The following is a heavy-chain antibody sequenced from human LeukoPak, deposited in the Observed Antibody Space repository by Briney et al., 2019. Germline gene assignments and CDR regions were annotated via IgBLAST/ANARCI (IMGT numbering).Heavy chain of an antibody. J-gene: IGHJ4*02. V-gene: IGHV1-18*01. CDR2: ISAYNGNT. Sequence: ASVKVSCKASGYTFTSYGISWVRQAPGQGLEWMGWISAYNGNTNYAQKLQGRVTMTTDTSTSTAYTELRSLRSDDTAVYYCAREKLYCSGGSCYYFDYWGQGTLVTVSS. CDR3: AREKLYCSGGSCYYFDY. CDR1: GYTFTSYG. D-gene: IGHD2-15*01.